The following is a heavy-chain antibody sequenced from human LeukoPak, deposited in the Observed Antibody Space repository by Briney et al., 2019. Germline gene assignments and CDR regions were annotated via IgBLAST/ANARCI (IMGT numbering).Heavy chain of an antibody. CDR3: AREYNSGYHFDY. D-gene: IGHD3-22*01. J-gene: IGHJ4*02. CDR2: IYSGGST. V-gene: IGHV3-53*01. Sequence: GGSLRLSCAASGFTVSSNYMSWVRQAPGKGLEWVSVIYSGGSTNYADSVKGRFTISRENSKNTLYLQMNSLRAEDTAVYYCAREYNSGYHFDYWGQGTLVTVSS. CDR1: GFTVSSNY.